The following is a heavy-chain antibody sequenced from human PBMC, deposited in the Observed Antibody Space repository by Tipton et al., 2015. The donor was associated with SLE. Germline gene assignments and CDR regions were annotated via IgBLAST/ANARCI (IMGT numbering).Heavy chain of an antibody. CDR1: GGSFSGYY. V-gene: IGHV4-34*01. D-gene: IGHD1-1*01. Sequence: LRLSCAVYGGSFSGYYWSWIRQPPGKGLEWIGEINHSGSTNYNPSLKSRFTISVDTSKNQFSLKLSSVTAADTAVYYCARITTTLGGMDVWGQGTTVTVSS. J-gene: IGHJ6*02. CDR3: ARITTTLGGMDV. CDR2: INHSGST.